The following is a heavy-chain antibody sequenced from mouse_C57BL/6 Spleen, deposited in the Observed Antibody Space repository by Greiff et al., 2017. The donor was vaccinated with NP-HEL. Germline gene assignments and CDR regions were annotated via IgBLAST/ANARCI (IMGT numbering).Heavy chain of an antibody. J-gene: IGHJ3*01. CDR3: ARVYGSSLFAY. V-gene: IGHV1-52*01. CDR2: IDPSDSET. D-gene: IGHD1-1*01. Sequence: QVQLQQPGAELVRPGSSVKLSCKASGYTFTSYWMHWVKQRPIQGLEWIGNIDPSDSETHYNQKFKDKATLTVDKSSSTAYMQLSSLTSEDSAVYYCARVYGSSLFAYWGQGTLVTVSA. CDR1: GYTFTSYW.